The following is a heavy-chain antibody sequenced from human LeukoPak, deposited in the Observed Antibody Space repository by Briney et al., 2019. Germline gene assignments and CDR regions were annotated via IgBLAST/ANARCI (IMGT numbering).Heavy chain of an antibody. D-gene: IGHD6-13*01. CDR3: ARDEFIWGIAAAGTRVFDY. J-gene: IGHJ4*02. V-gene: IGHV3-30*04. Sequence: GGSLRLSCAASGFTFSSYAMHWVRQAPGKGLEWVAVISYDGSNKYYADSVKGRFTISRDNSKNTLHLQMNSLRAEDTAVYYCARDEFIWGIAAAGTRVFDYWGQGTLVTVSS. CDR1: GFTFSSYA. CDR2: ISYDGSNK.